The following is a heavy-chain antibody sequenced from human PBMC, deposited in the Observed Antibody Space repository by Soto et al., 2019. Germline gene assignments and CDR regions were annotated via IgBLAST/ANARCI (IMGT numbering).Heavy chain of an antibody. CDR2: ISGSGGST. D-gene: IGHD3-22*01. J-gene: IGHJ6*02. CDR1: GFTFSSYA. CDR3: AKGDSSGYYLAYYYYGMDV. V-gene: IGHV3-23*01. Sequence: GGSLRLSCAASGFTFSSYAMSWVRQARRKGLEWVSAISGSGGSTYYADSVKGRFTISRDNSKNTLYLQMNSLRAEDTAVYYCAKGDSSGYYLAYYYYGMDVWGQGTTVTVSS.